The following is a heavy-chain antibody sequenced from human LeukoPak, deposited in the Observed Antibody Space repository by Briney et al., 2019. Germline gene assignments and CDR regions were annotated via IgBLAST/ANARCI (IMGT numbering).Heavy chain of an antibody. V-gene: IGHV1-2*02. D-gene: IGHD2-2*02. CDR3: ARDLNTLYYYYYMDV. CDR2: INPNSGGT. CDR1: GYTFTGYY. Sequence: ASVKVSCKASGYTFTGYYMHWVRQAPGQGLEWMGWINPNSGGTNYAQKFQGRVTMTRDTSISTAYMELSRLRSDDTAVYYCARDLNTLYYYYYMDVWGKGTTVTVSS. J-gene: IGHJ6*03.